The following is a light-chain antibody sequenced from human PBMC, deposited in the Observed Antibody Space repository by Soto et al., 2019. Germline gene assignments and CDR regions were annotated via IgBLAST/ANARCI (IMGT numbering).Light chain of an antibody. CDR1: QSVSSSY. V-gene: IGKV3-20*01. J-gene: IGKJ4*01. Sequence: EIVLTQSPGTLSLSPGERATLSCRASQSVSSSYLAWYQQKPGQAPRLLIYGASSRATGIPDRFSGSGSGTDFPLTISRLEXXXXXXXXXXXXGSLVLTFGGGTKVEIK. CDR3: XXXGSLVLT. CDR2: GAS.